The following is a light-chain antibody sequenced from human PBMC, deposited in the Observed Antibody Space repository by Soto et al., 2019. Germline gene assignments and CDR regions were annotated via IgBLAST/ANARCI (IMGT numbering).Light chain of an antibody. J-gene: IGKJ1*01. V-gene: IGKV1-39*01. CDR2: ASS. CDR3: QQSYSGPPT. Sequence: DIQMNQSPSSLSASVGDRVTITCRASQSISSYLNWYQQKPGKAPKLLIYASSNLQSGVPSRYGGGGSGTDFTLTISSLQPEDFATYYCQQSYSGPPTFGQGTKVEIK. CDR1: QSISSY.